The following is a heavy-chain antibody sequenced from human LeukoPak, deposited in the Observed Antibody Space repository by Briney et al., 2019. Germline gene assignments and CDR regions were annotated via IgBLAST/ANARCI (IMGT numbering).Heavy chain of an antibody. CDR3: AREMIRRAAFDI. CDR1: GFTFSSYA. D-gene: IGHD3-22*01. V-gene: IGHV3-64*01. CDR2: ISSNGGST. J-gene: IGHJ3*02. Sequence: PGGSLRLSCAASGFTFSSYAMHWVRQAPGKGLEYVSAISSNGGSTYYANSVKGRFTISRDNSKNTLYLQMGSLRAEDMAVYYCAREMIRRAAFDIWGQGTMDTVSS.